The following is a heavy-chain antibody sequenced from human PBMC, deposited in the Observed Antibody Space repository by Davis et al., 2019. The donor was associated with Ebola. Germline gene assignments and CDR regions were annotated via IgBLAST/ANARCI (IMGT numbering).Heavy chain of an antibody. CDR2: IKQDGSEK. CDR3: ARDLKQPPPSYYYGMYV. J-gene: IGHJ6*02. Sequence: GGAMRLSCAAAGCTVRSEGMSWVRQAPGKGLEWVANIKQDGSEKYYVDSVKGRFTISRDNAKNSLYLQMNSLRAEDTAVYYCARDLKQPPPSYYYGMYVWGHGTTVTVSS. CDR1: GCTVRSEG. D-gene: IGHD6-13*01. V-gene: IGHV3-7*03.